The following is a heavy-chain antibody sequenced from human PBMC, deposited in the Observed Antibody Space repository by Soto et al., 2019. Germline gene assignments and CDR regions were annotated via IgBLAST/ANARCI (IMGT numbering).Heavy chain of an antibody. CDR2: ISFDGSNT. CDR3: AKDPTMAVDRPSSD. D-gene: IGHD3-10*01. CDR1: GFTFSSYG. Sequence: QVQLVESGGGVVQPGRSLRLSCAASGFTFSSYGMHWVRQAPAKGLEWVSVISFDGSNTYYADSVKGRFTISRDNSKNTLYLQMSSLRPEDTAVYYCAKDPTMAVDRPSSDWGQGTLVIVSS. V-gene: IGHV3-30*18. J-gene: IGHJ4*02.